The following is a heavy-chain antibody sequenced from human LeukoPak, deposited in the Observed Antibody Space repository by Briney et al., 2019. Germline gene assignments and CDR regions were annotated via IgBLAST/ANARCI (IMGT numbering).Heavy chain of an antibody. CDR1: GGSFSGYY. V-gene: IGHV4-34*01. D-gene: IGHD2-2*01. J-gene: IGHJ4*02. Sequence: PSETLSLTCAVYGGSFSGYYWSWIRQPPGKGLEWIGEINHSGSTNYNPSLKSRVTISVDTSKNQFSLKLSSVTAADTAVYYCARVIRGYCSSTSCARYFDYWGQGTLVTVSS. CDR3: ARVIRGYCSSTSCARYFDY. CDR2: INHSGST.